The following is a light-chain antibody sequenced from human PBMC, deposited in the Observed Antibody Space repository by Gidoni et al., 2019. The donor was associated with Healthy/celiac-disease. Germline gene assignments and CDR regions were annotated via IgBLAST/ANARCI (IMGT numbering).Light chain of an antibody. CDR2: EVS. Sequence: QSAVTQPPSASGSPGQSVTISCTGTSSDVGGYNYVSWYQQHPGKAPKLMIYEVSKRPSGVPDRFSGSKSGNTASLTVSGLQAEDEADYDCSSYAGSNNLVFGGGTKLTVL. J-gene: IGLJ3*02. CDR3: SSYAGSNNLV. CDR1: SSDVGGYNY. V-gene: IGLV2-8*01.